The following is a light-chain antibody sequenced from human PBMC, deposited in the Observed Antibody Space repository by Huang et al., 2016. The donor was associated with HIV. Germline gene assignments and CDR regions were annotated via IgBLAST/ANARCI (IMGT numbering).Light chain of an antibody. J-gene: IGKJ3*01. Sequence: DIVMTQSPDSLAVSLGDRATINCKSSQSVLSGNNKNYLAWFQQKSGQPHKLLIYWASTRESGVPDGFSGSGSRTDFTLTINNLQPEDVAVYYCQQYFNPPVTFGPGTKVHVK. CDR1: QSVLSGNNKNY. CDR2: WAS. V-gene: IGKV4-1*01. CDR3: QQYFNPPVT.